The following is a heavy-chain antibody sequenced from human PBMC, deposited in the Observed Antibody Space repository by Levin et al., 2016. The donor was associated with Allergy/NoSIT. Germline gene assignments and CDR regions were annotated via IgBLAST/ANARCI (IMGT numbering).Heavy chain of an antibody. CDR2: ISAYNGNT. CDR3: ATLNWFDP. Sequence: WVRQAPGQGLEWMGWISAYNGNTNYAQKLQGRVTMTTDTSTSTAYMELRSLRSDDTAVYYCATLNWFDPWGQGTLVTVSS. V-gene: IGHV1-18*01. J-gene: IGHJ5*02. D-gene: IGHD2/OR15-2a*01.